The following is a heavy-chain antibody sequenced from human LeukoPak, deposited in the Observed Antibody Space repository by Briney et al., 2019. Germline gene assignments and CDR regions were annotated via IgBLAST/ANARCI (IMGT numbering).Heavy chain of an antibody. CDR2: IYYSGST. J-gene: IGHJ4*02. Sequence: SETLSLTCTAAGSSISSYYWSWIRKPPGKGLGWSGNIYYSGSTNYNPSLKSRVTISVDKSKNKSSLKLSSVTAADTAVYYCAGKRAIGRSWYPYFDYWGQGTLVTVSS. D-gene: IGHD6-13*01. V-gene: IGHV4-59*01. CDR3: AGKRAIGRSWYPYFDY. CDR1: GSSISSYY.